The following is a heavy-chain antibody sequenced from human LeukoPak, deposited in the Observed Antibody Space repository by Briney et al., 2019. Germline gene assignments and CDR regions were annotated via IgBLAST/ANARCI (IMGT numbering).Heavy chain of an antibody. Sequence: PSVTLALTCTFSGDSIRIYYWSWIRQPSGRGREGVGRIYTNWNPNYNPSLKSRVTMSLDVSKNQFSLKLSSVTAADTAVYYCAGGAYCSGGSCYWPDWFDPWGQGTLVTVSS. CDR3: AGGAYCSGGSCYWPDWFDP. D-gene: IGHD2-15*01. CDR2: IYTNWNP. J-gene: IGHJ5*02. V-gene: IGHV4-4*07. CDR1: GDSIRIYY.